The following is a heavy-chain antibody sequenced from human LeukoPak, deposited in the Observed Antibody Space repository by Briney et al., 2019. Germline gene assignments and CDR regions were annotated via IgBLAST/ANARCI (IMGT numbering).Heavy chain of an antibody. Sequence: GSLRLSCTASGFTFGDYAMSWFRQPPGKGLEWIGEINHSGSTNYNPSLKSRVTISVDTSKNQFSLKLSSVTAADTAVYYCATMGVGYCSSTSCYRDFDYWGQGTLVTVSS. CDR2: INHSGST. D-gene: IGHD2-2*03. CDR3: ATMGVGYCSSTSCYRDFDY. V-gene: IGHV4-34*08. CDR1: GFTFGDYA. J-gene: IGHJ4*02.